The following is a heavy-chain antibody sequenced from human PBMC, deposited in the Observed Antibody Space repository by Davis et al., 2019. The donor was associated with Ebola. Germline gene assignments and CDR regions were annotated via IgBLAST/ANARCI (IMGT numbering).Heavy chain of an antibody. J-gene: IGHJ6*03. CDR1: SGSFSGHD. V-gene: IGHV4-34*01. CDR2: INHSGST. D-gene: IGHD3-3*01. CDR3: ARLVFTGSTIYYYYYYMDV. Sequence: SETLSLTCAVYSGSFSGHDWSWIRQSPGKGLEWIGKINHSGSTNYNPSLKSRVTISVDTSKNQFSLKLSSVTAADTAVYYCARLVFTGSTIYYYYYYMDVWGKGTTVTVSS.